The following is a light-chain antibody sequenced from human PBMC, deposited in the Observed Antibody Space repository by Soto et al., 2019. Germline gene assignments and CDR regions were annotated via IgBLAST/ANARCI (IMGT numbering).Light chain of an antibody. CDR1: QGISSW. J-gene: IGKJ4*01. V-gene: IGKV1-12*01. CDR2: KAS. Sequence: DIQMTQSPSFVSASVGDRVTITCRASQGISSWLSWYQQKPGTAPTLLVYKASTLQDGVPSRFSGSGSGTDYTLTINSRQPEDFGTYHCHQASSFPLTFGGGTKVDIK. CDR3: HQASSFPLT.